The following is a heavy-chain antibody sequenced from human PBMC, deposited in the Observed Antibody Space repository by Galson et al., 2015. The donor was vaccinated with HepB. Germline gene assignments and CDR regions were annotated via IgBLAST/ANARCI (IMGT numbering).Heavy chain of an antibody. CDR3: ARGDDYGDYEPKVFFDY. Sequence: SLRLSCAASGFTVSSNYMSWVRQAPGKGLEWVSVIYSGGSTYYADSVKGRFTISRDNSKNTLYLQMNSLRAEDTAVYYCARGDDYGDYEPKVFFDYWGQGTLVTVSS. CDR1: GFTVSSNY. J-gene: IGHJ4*02. CDR2: IYSGGST. V-gene: IGHV3-66*02. D-gene: IGHD4-17*01.